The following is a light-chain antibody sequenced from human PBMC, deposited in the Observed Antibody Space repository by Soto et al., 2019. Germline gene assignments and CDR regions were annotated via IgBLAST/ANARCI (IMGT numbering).Light chain of an antibody. Sequence: EIVLTQSPGTLSLSPGERATLSCRASQSVSRNFLAWYQQKPGQAPRLLIYGASSRATGIPDRFSASESGADFTLTISRVEPEDFAVYYCQPYDDDGSPWTFGQGTKVEIK. CDR2: GAS. CDR1: QSVSRNF. V-gene: IGKV3-20*01. CDR3: QPYDDDGSPWT. J-gene: IGKJ1*01.